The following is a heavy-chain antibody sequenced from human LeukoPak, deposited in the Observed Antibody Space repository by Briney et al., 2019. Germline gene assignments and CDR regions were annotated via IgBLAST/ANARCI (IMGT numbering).Heavy chain of an antibody. D-gene: IGHD1-26*01. V-gene: IGHV4-59*08. CDR1: GGSISTYF. J-gene: IGHJ4*02. CDR3: ARTYSGSYSGHFDY. Sequence: SETLSLTCTVSGGSISTYFWSWIRQPPGKGLEWVGYIFYSGNTNYNPSLKSRATISVDPSKNQFSLKLSSVTAADTAVYYCARTYSGSYSGHFDYWGQGTLVTVSS. CDR2: IFYSGNT.